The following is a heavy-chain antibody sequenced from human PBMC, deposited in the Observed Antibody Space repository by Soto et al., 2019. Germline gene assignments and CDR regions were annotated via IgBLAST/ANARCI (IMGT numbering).Heavy chain of an antibody. CDR2: ISNDGSDI. CDR1: VFNFSTFG. J-gene: IGHJ6*02. Sequence: QAGWSLRLSCAASVFNFSTFGMNWVRQAPGKGLEWVAIISNDGSDINYADSVRGRFTISRDTSRNTLHLQMNSLRAEDTAVYYCAKNRAPRPFYYHGLDLWGQGTTVTVSS. V-gene: IGHV3-30*18. CDR3: AKNRAPRPFYYHGLDL.